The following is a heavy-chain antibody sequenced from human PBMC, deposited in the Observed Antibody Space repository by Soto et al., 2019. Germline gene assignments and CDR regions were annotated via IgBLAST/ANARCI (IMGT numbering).Heavy chain of an antibody. CDR1: GFTFSHYW. V-gene: IGHV3-74*01. CDR3: VRDLSGPLDY. J-gene: IGHJ4*02. CDR2: LNTDGSTT. Sequence: GGSLRLSCAASGFTFSHYWMHWVRQAPGKGLVWVSRLNTDGSTTIYADSVKGRFTISRDNAKNTLNLQMTSLRAEDTAVYYCVRDLSGPLDYWGLGTLVTAPQ.